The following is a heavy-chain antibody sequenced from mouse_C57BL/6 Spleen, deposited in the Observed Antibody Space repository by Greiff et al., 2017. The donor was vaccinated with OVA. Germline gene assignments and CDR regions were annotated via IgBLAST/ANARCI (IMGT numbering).Heavy chain of an antibody. CDR3: ARWVYYYGSSYYAMDY. Sequence: QVQLQQPGAELVKPGASVKMSCKASGYTFTSYWITWVKQRPGQGLEWIGDIYPGSGSTNYNEKFKSKATLTVDTSSSTAYMQLSSLTSEDSAVYYCARWVYYYGSSYYAMDYWGQGTSVTVSS. CDR1: GYTFTSYW. D-gene: IGHD1-1*01. CDR2: IYPGSGST. J-gene: IGHJ4*01. V-gene: IGHV1-55*01.